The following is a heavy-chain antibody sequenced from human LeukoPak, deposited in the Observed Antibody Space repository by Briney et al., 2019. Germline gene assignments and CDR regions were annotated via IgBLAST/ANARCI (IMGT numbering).Heavy chain of an antibody. CDR3: ARDLKHGGLYYYYYGMDV. Sequence: QPGGSLRLSCAASGFTFSSYGMHWVRQAPGKGLEWVAVIWYDGSNKYYADSVKGRFTISRDNSKNTLYLQMNSLRAEDTAVYYRARDLKHGGLYYYYYGMDVWGQGTTVTVSS. D-gene: IGHD3-16*01. J-gene: IGHJ6*02. CDR1: GFTFSSYG. CDR2: IWYDGSNK. V-gene: IGHV3-33*01.